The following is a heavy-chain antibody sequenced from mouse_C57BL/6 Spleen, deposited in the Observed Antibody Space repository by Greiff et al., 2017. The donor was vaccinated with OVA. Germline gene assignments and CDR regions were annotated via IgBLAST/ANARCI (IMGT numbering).Heavy chain of an antibody. V-gene: IGHV3-6*01. CDR2: ISYDGSN. CDR1: GYSITSGYY. J-gene: IGHJ2*01. Sequence: EVKLQESGPGLVKPSQSLSLTCSVTGYSITSGYYWNWIRQFPGNKLEWMGYISYDGSNNYNPSLKNRISITRDTSKNQFFLKLNSATTEDTATYYCAREGSSYLDYWGQGTTLTVSS. CDR3: AREGSSYLDY. D-gene: IGHD1-1*01.